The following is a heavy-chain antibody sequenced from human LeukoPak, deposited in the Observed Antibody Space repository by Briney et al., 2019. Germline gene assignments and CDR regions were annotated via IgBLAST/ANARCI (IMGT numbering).Heavy chain of an antibody. J-gene: IGHJ4*02. Sequence: GGSLRLSCAASGFTFSDYYMSWIRQAPGKGLEWVSAISGSGGSTYYADSVKGRFTISRDNAKNSLYLQMDSLRAEDTAVYYCARSRIASGWDAYDYWGQGTLVTVSS. CDR1: GFTFSDYY. CDR3: ARSRIASGWDAYDY. D-gene: IGHD6-19*01. V-gene: IGHV3-11*04. CDR2: ISGSGGST.